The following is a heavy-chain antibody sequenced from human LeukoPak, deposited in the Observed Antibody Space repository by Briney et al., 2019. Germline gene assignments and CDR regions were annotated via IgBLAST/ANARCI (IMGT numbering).Heavy chain of an antibody. D-gene: IGHD6-19*01. Sequence: ASVKVSCKASGGTFSSYAISWVRQAPGQGLECMGRIIPIFGTANYAQKFQGRVTITTDESTSTAYMELSSLRSEDTAVYYCARSAGYSSGWYYYWGQGTLVTVSS. V-gene: IGHV1-69*05. CDR3: ARSAGYSSGWYYY. CDR1: GGTFSSYA. J-gene: IGHJ4*02. CDR2: IIPIFGTA.